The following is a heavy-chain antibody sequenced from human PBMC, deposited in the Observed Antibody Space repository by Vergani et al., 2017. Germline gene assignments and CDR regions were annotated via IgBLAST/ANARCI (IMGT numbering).Heavy chain of an antibody. CDR2: IWYDGSNK. CDR1: GFTFSSYG. J-gene: IGHJ4*02. CDR3: ARDMGKNDCGGKGPFGLDY. Sequence: QVQLVESGGGVVQPGRPLRLSCAASGFTFSSYGMHWVRQAPGKGLEWVAVIWYDGSNKYYADPVKDRFTISRDNSKNKLYLQMNSQRAEYTAVYYCARDMGKNDCGGKGPFGLDYWGQGTLVTVSS. V-gene: IGHV3-33*01. D-gene: IGHD4-23*01.